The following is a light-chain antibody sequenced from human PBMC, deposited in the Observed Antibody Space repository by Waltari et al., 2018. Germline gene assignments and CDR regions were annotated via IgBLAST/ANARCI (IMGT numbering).Light chain of an antibody. Sequence: AIQLTQSPSSLSASVGDRVTIACRASQDINSDLAWYQQKPGKAPKLLIYYASSLQSGVPSRFSGSGSGTDFTLTISSLQPEDVATYYCQQYENFPYSFGQGTKLEIK. CDR2: YAS. J-gene: IGKJ2*03. CDR1: QDINSD. CDR3: QQYENFPYS. V-gene: IGKV1D-13*01.